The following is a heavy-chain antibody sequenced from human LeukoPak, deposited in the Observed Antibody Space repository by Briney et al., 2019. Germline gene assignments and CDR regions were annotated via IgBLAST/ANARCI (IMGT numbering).Heavy chain of an antibody. CDR1: GFTFSSYA. D-gene: IGHD3-10*01. J-gene: IGHJ4*02. Sequence: GWSLILSCAASGFTFSSYAMSWGRQAPGKGLEWVSAISGSGGSTYYADSVKGRFTISRDNSKNTLYLQMNSLRAEDTAVYYCAKVVEGSGRPDYWNQRTLVTVSS. V-gene: IGHV3-23*01. CDR3: AKVVEGSGRPDY. CDR2: ISGSGGST.